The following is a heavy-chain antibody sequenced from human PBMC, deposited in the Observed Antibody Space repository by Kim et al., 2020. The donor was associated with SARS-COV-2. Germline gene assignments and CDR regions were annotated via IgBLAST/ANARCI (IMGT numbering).Heavy chain of an antibody. CDR2: ISYDGSNK. V-gene: IGHV3-30*18. J-gene: IGHJ6*02. Sequence: GGSLRLSCTISGFTFNTYGMHWVRQAPGKGLEWVAVISYDGSNKYYADSVKGRFTISRDNSKNTLYLQMNSLRAEDTAVYYCAKASRGGYYYGMDVWGQGTTGTVSS. CDR3: AKASRGGYYYGMDV. CDR1: GFTFNTYG. D-gene: IGHD3-10*01.